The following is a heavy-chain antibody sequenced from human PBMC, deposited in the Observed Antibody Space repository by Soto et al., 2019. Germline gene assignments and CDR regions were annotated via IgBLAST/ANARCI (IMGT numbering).Heavy chain of an antibody. CDR2: ISSSSSTI. J-gene: IGHJ6*02. CDR1: GFTFSSYS. Sequence: EVQLVESGGGLVQPGGSLRLFCAASGFTFSSYSMNWVRQAPGKGLEWVSYISSSSSTIYYADSVKGRFTISRDNAKNSLYLQMNSLRAEDTAVYYCARASGSLSYGMDVWGQGTTVTVSS. CDR3: ARASGSLSYGMDV. V-gene: IGHV3-48*01. D-gene: IGHD3-10*01.